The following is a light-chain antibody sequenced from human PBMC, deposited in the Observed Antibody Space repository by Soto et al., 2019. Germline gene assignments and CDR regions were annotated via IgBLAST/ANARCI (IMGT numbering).Light chain of an antibody. Sequence: QSVLTQPASVSGSPGQSITISCTGTSSDVGGYNYVSWYQQHPGTSPKLMIYEVSNRPSGVSNRFSGSKSGNTASLIISGLQAEDEGDYYCSAYTARSTWVFGGGTKLTFL. V-gene: IGLV2-14*01. CDR2: EVS. CDR3: SAYTARSTWV. CDR1: SSDVGGYNY. J-gene: IGLJ3*02.